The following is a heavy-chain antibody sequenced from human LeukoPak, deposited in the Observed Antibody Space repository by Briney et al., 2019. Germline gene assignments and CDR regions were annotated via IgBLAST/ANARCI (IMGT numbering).Heavy chain of an antibody. Sequence: PGRSLRLSCTASGFTFGDYAMSWVRQAPGKGLQWVSYIDSSGNTRYYADSVKGRFTISRDNAQNSLYLQMNSLRVEDTAVYYCARSFRRYGMDVWGQGTTVTVSS. CDR1: GFTFGDYA. D-gene: IGHD3-10*01. CDR2: IDSSGNTR. V-gene: IGHV3-48*03. J-gene: IGHJ6*02. CDR3: ARSFRRYGMDV.